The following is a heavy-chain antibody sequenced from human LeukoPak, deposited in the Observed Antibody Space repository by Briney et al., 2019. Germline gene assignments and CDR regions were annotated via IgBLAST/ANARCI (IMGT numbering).Heavy chain of an antibody. J-gene: IGHJ6*02. CDR1: GGSISSGDYY. CDR3: ARDQNGSGPHYSYGMDV. V-gene: IGHV4-30-4*01. CDR2: IYYTGST. D-gene: IGHD3-10*01. Sequence: SETLSLTCTVSGGSISSGDYYWSWIRQPPGKGLEGIGYIYYTGSTYYNPSLKSRVTISVDTSKNQFSLKLSSVTAADTAVYYGARDQNGSGPHYSYGMDVWGQGTTVTVSS.